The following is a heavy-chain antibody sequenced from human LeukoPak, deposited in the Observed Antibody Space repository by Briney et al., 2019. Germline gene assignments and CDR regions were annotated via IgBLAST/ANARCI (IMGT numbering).Heavy chain of an antibody. Sequence: SETLSLTCTVSGGFISSSSYYWGWIRQPPGKGLEWIGSIYYSGSTYYNPSLKSRVTISVDTSKNQFSLKLSSVTAADTAVYYCARQAGGSGCITMVRGVIKNAFDIWGQGTMVTVSS. J-gene: IGHJ3*02. CDR1: GGFISSSSYY. D-gene: IGHD3-10*01. CDR2: IYYSGST. V-gene: IGHV4-39*01. CDR3: ARQAGGSGCITMVRGVIKNAFDI.